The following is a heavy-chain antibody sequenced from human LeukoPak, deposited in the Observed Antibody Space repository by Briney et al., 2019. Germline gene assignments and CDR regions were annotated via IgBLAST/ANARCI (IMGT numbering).Heavy chain of an antibody. CDR1: GFTFSSYA. D-gene: IGHD3-10*01. J-gene: IGHJ3*02. CDR3: ARVFGSGSYFDAFDI. V-gene: IGHV3-23*01. Sequence: GGSLRLSCAASGFTFSSYAMSWVRQAPGKGLEWVSAISGSGGSTYYADSVKCRFTISRDNAKNSLYLQMNSLRAEDTAVYYCARVFGSGSYFDAFDIWGQGTMVTVSS. CDR2: ISGSGGST.